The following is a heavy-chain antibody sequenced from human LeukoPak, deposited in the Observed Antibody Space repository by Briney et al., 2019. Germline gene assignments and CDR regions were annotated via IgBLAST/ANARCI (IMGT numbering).Heavy chain of an antibody. V-gene: IGHV1-2*06. CDR2: INPNSGGT. D-gene: IGHD4-17*01. J-gene: IGHJ6*03. CDR1: GYTFTGYY. CDR3: AREFGDYVRPYYYMDV. Sequence: VASVKVSCKASGYTFTGYYMHWVRQAPGQGLEWMGRINPNSGGTNYAQKFQGRVTMTRDTSISTAYMELSRLRSDDTAVYYCAREFGDYVRPYYYMDVWGKGTTVTVSS.